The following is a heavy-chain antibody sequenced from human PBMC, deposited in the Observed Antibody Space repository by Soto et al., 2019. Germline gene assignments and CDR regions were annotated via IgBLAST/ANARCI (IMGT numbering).Heavy chain of an antibody. CDR1: GFSFSDYF. CDR3: ARRSTMVTDFDY. J-gene: IGHJ4*02. Sequence: QVQLVESGGTLVKPGGSLRLSCAASGFSFSDYFMSWIRQAPGKRLEWLSYISGSGNTIFYADSVKGRFTISRDNAKNSLDLQMNSLRADDTAVYYCARRSTMVTDFDYWGQGTLVAVSS. V-gene: IGHV3-11*01. CDR2: ISGSGNTI. D-gene: IGHD3-10*01.